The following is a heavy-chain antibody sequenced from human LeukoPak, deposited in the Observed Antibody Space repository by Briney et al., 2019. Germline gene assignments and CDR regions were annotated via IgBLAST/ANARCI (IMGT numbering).Heavy chain of an antibody. J-gene: IGHJ4*02. V-gene: IGHV3-30*04. Sequence: GSLRLSCAASGFTFSRCAMYLVRQAPGRGLEWGAIISYDGTYNYYADSVKGRFTISRDNSHSTLHLQMNSLRAEDTAVYYCARRRIGVLRGVTGPPDYWGQGTLVTVSS. CDR2: ISYDGTYN. CDR3: ARRRIGVLRGVTGPPDY. CDR1: GFTFSRCA. D-gene: IGHD3-10*01.